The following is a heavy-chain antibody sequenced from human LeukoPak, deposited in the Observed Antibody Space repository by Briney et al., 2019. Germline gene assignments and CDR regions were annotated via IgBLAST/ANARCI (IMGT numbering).Heavy chain of an antibody. Sequence: GGSLRLSCAASGFTFSNNAMSWVRQAPGKGLEWLANILPDGSQKYYVDSVKGRFTISRDNPKNSLYLQINNLRAEDTAVYYCGRLAHNAWYAIDFWGQGTLVTVSS. D-gene: IGHD2-2*01. V-gene: IGHV3-7*01. CDR1: GFTFSNNA. J-gene: IGHJ4*02. CDR3: GRLAHNAWYAIDF. CDR2: ILPDGSQK.